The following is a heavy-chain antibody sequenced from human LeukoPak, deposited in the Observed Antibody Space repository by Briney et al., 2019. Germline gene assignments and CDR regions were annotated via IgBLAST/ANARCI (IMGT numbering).Heavy chain of an antibody. J-gene: IGHJ4*02. Sequence: GGSLRLSCAASGFTFSSYSMNWVRQAPGKGLEWVSSISSSSSYMYYADSVKGRLTISRDNAKNSLYLQMNSLRAEDTAVCYCARDRSGTAILDYWGQGTLVTVSS. CDR1: GFTFSSYS. CDR3: ARDRSGTAILDY. V-gene: IGHV3-21*01. D-gene: IGHD2-21*02. CDR2: ISSSSSYM.